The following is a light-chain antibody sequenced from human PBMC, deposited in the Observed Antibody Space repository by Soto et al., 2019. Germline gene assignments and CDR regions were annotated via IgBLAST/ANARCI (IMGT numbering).Light chain of an antibody. J-gene: IGLJ3*02. V-gene: IGLV2-8*01. CDR1: SSDIGSYNY. Sequence: QSVLTQPTSASGSPGQSVAISCTGTSSDIGSYNYVSWYQQHPGKAPKLMILVVNRRPSGVPDRFSGSKSGNTASLTVSGLQAEDEADYYCSVYAGGDSVLFGGGTKLTVL. CDR2: VVN. CDR3: SVYAGGDSVL.